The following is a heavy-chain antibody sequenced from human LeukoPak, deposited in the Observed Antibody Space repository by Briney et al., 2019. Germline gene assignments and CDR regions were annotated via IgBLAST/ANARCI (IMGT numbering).Heavy chain of an antibody. Sequence: GASVKVSCKASVYTFTSYYMQWVRQAPGQGLEWMGIINPSGGSTSYAQKFQGRVTMTRDTSTSTVYMELSSLRSEDTAVYYCARDVPIAWQQLVRGYFQHWGQGTLVTVSS. CDR3: ARDVPIAWQQLVRGYFQH. J-gene: IGHJ1*01. D-gene: IGHD6-13*01. V-gene: IGHV1-46*01. CDR2: INPSGGST. CDR1: VYTFTSYY.